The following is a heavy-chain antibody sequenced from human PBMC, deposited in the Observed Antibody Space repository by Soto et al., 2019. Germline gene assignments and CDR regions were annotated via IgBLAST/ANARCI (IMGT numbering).Heavy chain of an antibody. CDR2: IYYSGST. CDR1: GGSISSYY. Sequence: SETLSLTCTVSGGSISSYYWSWIRQPPGKGLEWIGYIYYSGSTNYNPSLKSRVTISVDTSKNQFSLKLSSVTAADTAVYYCARRVFWFGEFEDDYYYPYGMDVCGQGTTLTLSS. D-gene: IGHD3-10*01. V-gene: IGHV4-59*01. J-gene: IGHJ6*02. CDR3: ARRVFWFGEFEDDYYYPYGMDV.